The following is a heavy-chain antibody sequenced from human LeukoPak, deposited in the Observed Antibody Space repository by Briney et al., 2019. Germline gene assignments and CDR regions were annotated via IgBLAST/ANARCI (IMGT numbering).Heavy chain of an antibody. CDR3: AQKGGTDH. CDR2: ISSSSSAI. V-gene: IGHV3-48*02. J-gene: IGHJ4*02. Sequence: GGSLRLSGAASGFTFVGFGLNWFGRPPGRGLEWISYISSSSSAIYYADSVKGRFTISRDNAKNSLYLQMSSLRDEDTAVYYCAQKGGTDHWGQGTLVTVSS. CDR1: GFTFVGFG. D-gene: IGHD2-15*01.